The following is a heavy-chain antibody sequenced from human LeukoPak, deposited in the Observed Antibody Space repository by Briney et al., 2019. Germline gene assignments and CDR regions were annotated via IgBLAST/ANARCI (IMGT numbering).Heavy chain of an antibody. Sequence: GGSLRLSCAVSGFTFSSYAVHWVRQAPGKGLEWVAVISYDGSNKYYADSVKGRFTISRDNSKNTLYLQMHSLRAEDTAVYYCAKAQVVRNYFDYWGQGTLVTVSS. CDR2: ISYDGSNK. CDR1: GFTFSSYA. CDR3: AKAQVVRNYFDY. V-gene: IGHV3-30*18. D-gene: IGHD3-22*01. J-gene: IGHJ4*02.